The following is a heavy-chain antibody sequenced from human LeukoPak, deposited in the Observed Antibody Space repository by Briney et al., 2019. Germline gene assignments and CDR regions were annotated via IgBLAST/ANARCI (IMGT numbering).Heavy chain of an antibody. CDR1: GFTFSDYW. J-gene: IGHJ4*02. CDR2: IKQDGSDK. CDR3: ARFSRVQSSF. Sequence: GGSLRLSCAASGFTFSDYWMSWVRQAPGKGLEWVANIKQDGSDKQYVDSIKGRFTISRDNAKNTLYLQMDSLRVEDTAIYYCARFSRVQSSFWGQGTLVTVSS. V-gene: IGHV3-7*01. D-gene: IGHD4/OR15-4a*01.